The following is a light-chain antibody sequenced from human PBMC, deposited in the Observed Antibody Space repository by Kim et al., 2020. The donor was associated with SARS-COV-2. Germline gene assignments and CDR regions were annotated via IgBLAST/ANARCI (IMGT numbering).Light chain of an antibody. Sequence: SSELTQDPAVSVALGQTVRITCQGDSLRSYYASWYQQKPGQAPVLVIYGKNNRPSGIPDRFSGSSSGNTGSLTITGAQAEDEADYYCNSRDSSGNLVVFG. CDR2: GKN. J-gene: IGLJ2*01. V-gene: IGLV3-19*01. CDR3: NSRDSSGNLVV. CDR1: SLRSYY.